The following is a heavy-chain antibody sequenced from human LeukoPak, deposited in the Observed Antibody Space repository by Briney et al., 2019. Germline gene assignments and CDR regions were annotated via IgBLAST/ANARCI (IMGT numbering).Heavy chain of an antibody. J-gene: IGHJ6*02. V-gene: IGHV5-51*01. CDR1: GYSFTSYW. Sequence: GESLKISCKGSGYSFTSYWIGWERQMPGQGLEWRGIIFPGYSDTSYRPSFQGQVTISADKSISTAYLQWSSLKASDTAMYYCARRNCGGDCQYYRYGMDVWGQGTTVSVSS. CDR2: IFPGYSDT. CDR3: ARRNCGGDCQYYRYGMDV. D-gene: IGHD2-21*02.